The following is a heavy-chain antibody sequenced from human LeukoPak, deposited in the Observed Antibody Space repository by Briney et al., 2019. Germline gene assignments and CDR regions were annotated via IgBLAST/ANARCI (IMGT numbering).Heavy chain of an antibody. J-gene: IGHJ1*01. CDR1: GGSISSSSYY. Sequence: NSSETLSLTCTVSGGSISSSSYYWGWIRQPPGKGPEWIGSIYYSGSTYYNPSLKSRVTISVDMSKNQFSLKLSSVTAADTAVYYCARAGEVSSGPREFPLWGQGTLVTVSS. V-gene: IGHV4-39*07. CDR3: ARAGEVSSGPREFPL. CDR2: IYYSGST. D-gene: IGHD6-25*01.